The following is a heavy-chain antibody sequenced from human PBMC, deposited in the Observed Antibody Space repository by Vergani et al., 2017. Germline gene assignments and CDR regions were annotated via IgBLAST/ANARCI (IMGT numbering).Heavy chain of an antibody. Sequence: QVQLVQSGAEVKKPGASVKVSCKASGYRFTDYYMHWVRQAPGQGLEWMGWINPNSGGTNYAQKFEGGVTMTSDTSISTAYMELSRLRSDDTAVYYCARDREPYSTSSIDYGGQGTLVTVSS. D-gene: IGHD6-6*01. CDR1: GYRFTDYY. J-gene: IGHJ4*02. CDR3: ARDREPYSTSSIDY. V-gene: IGHV1-2*02. CDR2: INPNSGGT.